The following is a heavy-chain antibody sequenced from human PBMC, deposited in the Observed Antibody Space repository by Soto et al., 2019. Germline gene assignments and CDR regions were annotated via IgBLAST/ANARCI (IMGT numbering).Heavy chain of an antibody. J-gene: IGHJ1*01. CDR2: MYRDGNT. Sequence: EVELVESGGGLVQPGGSLRLSCSASGFSVSSNYMSWVRQAPGKGLECIAVMYRDGNTFYADSVKGRFAISRDNSKNTLSLLMTSLRAEDTAVYYCALQTSGWLDHWGLGTRVAVSS. CDR3: ALQTSGWLDH. CDR1: GFSVSSNY. D-gene: IGHD6-19*01. V-gene: IGHV3-66*04.